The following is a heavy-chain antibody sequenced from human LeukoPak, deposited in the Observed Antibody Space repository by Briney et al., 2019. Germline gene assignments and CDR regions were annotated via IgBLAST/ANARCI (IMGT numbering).Heavy chain of an antibody. Sequence: GRSLRLSCAASGFTFSSYSMNWVRQAPGKGLEWVSSISSSSSYIYYADSVKGRFTISRDNSKNTLYLHMSSLRVEDTALYYCAKTLWGLTLLSSDYWGQGTLVTVSS. V-gene: IGHV3-21*04. CDR1: GFTFSSYS. J-gene: IGHJ4*02. CDR3: AKTLWGLTLLSSDY. CDR2: ISSSSSYI. D-gene: IGHD3-16*01.